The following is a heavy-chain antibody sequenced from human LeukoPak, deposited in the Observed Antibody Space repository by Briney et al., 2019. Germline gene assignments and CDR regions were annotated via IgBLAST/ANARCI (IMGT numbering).Heavy chain of an antibody. CDR1: GFTFSVYY. Sequence: PGESLRLSCAASGFTFSVYYMFWVRQAPGKGLVWVSRINSDGSSTSYADSVKGRFTISRDNAKNTLYLQMNSLRVEDTAVYYCASGWNRDAFDVWGQGTLVTVSS. V-gene: IGHV3-74*01. J-gene: IGHJ3*01. D-gene: IGHD1-1*01. CDR3: ASGWNRDAFDV. CDR2: INSDGSST.